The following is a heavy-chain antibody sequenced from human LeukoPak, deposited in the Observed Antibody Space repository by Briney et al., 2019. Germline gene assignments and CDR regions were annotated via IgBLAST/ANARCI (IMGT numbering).Heavy chain of an antibody. D-gene: IGHD1-26*01. Sequence: ASVKVSCKVSGYTLTELSMHWVRQAPGKGLEWMGGFDPEDGETIYAQKFQGRVTMTEDTSTDTAYMELSNLRSEDTAVYYCATALSSGSYFDYFDYWGQGTLVTVSS. V-gene: IGHV1-24*01. CDR3: ATALSSGSYFDYFDY. CDR2: FDPEDGET. J-gene: IGHJ4*02. CDR1: GYTLTELS.